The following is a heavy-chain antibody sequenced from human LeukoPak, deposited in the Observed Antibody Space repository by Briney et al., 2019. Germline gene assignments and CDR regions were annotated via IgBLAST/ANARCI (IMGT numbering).Heavy chain of an antibody. CDR3: ASLSPLYGDYVGRTWFDP. Sequence: HPGGSLRLSCAASGFTFSSYAMSWVRQAPGKGLEWVSAISGSGGSTYYADSVKGRFTISRDNSKNTLYLQMNSLRAEDTAVYYCASLSPLYGDYVGRTWFDPWGQGTLVTVSS. J-gene: IGHJ5*02. CDR2: ISGSGGST. CDR1: GFTFSSYA. D-gene: IGHD4-17*01. V-gene: IGHV3-23*01.